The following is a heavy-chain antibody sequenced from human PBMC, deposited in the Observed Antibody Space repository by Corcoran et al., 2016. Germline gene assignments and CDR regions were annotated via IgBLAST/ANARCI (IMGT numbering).Heavy chain of an antibody. CDR3: ARSGYQLPLYYCDY. Sequence: QVQLQESGPGLVKPSETLSLTCTVSGYSISSGYYWGWIRQPPGKGLEWIGSIYHSGSTYYNPSLKSRVTISVDTSKNQFSLKLSSVTAADTAVYYCARSGYQLPLYYCDYWGQGTLVTVSS. J-gene: IGHJ4*02. D-gene: IGHD2-2*01. CDR1: GYSISSGYY. V-gene: IGHV4-38-2*02. CDR2: IYHSGST.